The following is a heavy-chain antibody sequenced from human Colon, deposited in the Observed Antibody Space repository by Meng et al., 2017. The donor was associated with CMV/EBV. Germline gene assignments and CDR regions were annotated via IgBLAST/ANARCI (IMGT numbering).Heavy chain of an antibody. Sequence: GESLKISCAASGFTFSDYYMSWIRQAPGKGLEWVSYISSSGSSIFYADSVKGRFTISRDNAKNSLYLQMNSLRAEDTAVYYCARREAYDSSGPPDYRGQGTLVTVSS. J-gene: IGHJ4*02. CDR2: ISSSGSSI. V-gene: IGHV3-11*04. CDR1: GFTFSDYY. CDR3: ARREAYDSSGPPDY. D-gene: IGHD3-22*01.